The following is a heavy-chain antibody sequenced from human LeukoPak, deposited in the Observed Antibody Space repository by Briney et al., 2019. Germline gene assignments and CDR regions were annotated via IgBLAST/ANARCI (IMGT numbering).Heavy chain of an antibody. Sequence: SETLSLTCAVSGGSISSSNWWSWVRQPPGKGLEWIGEIYHSGSTNYNPSLKSRVTISVDKSKNQFSLKLSSVTAADTAVYYCARGEYYYDSRDPSVAFDIWGHGTMVTVSS. CDR1: GGSISSSNW. CDR2: IYHSGST. CDR3: ARGEYYYDSRDPSVAFDI. J-gene: IGHJ3*02. V-gene: IGHV4-4*02. D-gene: IGHD3-22*01.